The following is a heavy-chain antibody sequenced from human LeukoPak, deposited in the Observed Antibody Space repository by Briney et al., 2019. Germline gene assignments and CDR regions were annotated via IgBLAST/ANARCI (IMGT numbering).Heavy chain of an antibody. J-gene: IGHJ4*02. CDR1: GGSISSYY. CDR3: ARDSAASGYSGYDPGRGPFDY. V-gene: IGHV4-59*12. Sequence: SETLSLTCTVSGGSISSYYWSWIRQPPGKGLEWIGYIYYSGSTNYNPSLKSRVTISVDTSKNQFSLKLSSVTAADTAVYYCARDSAASGYSGYDPGRGPFDYWGQGTLVTVSS. CDR2: IYYSGST. D-gene: IGHD5-12*01.